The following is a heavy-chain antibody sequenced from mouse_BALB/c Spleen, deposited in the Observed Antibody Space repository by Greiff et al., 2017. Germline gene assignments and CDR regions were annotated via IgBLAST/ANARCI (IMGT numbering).Heavy chain of an antibody. V-gene: IGHV2-4-1*01. CDR2: IWSGGST. J-gene: IGHJ2*01. CDR1: GFSLTSYG. D-gene: IGHD2-14*01. CDR3: ARRGNRYDGFDYFDY. Sequence: QVHVKQSGPGLVQPSQSLSITCTVSGFSLTSYGVHWVRQSPGKGLEWLGVIWSGGSTDYNAAFISRLSISKDNSKSQVFFKMNSLQADDTAIYYCARRGNRYDGFDYFDYWGQGTTLTVSS.